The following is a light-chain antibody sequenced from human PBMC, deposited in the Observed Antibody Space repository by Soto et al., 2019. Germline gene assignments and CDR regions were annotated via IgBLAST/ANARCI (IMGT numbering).Light chain of an antibody. Sequence: EIVMTQSPASLSVSPGERATLSCRASQSVRSSLAWYQQTPGQAPRLLIYGASTRATGIPARFSGSGSGTDFTLTISSLEPEDFAVYYCQQRSNWPPITFGQGTRLEIK. CDR3: QQRSNWPPIT. CDR1: QSVRSS. J-gene: IGKJ5*01. CDR2: GAS. V-gene: IGKV3-15*01.